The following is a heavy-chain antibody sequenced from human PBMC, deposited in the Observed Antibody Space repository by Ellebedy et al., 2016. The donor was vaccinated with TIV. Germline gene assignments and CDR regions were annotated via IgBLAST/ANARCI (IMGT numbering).Heavy chain of an antibody. CDR2: IYFSGST. J-gene: IGHJ5*02. CDR3: ARIISLDRGIIFWPENWFDP. V-gene: IGHV4-39*07. Sequence: MPSETLSLTCTVSGGSISSSSYYWGWIRQPPGKGLEWIGSIYFSGSTNCNPSLKSRVTISGDTSKNQFSLNLTSVTAADTAVYFCARIISLDRGIIFWPENWFDPWGQGTLVTVSS. D-gene: IGHD3-10*01. CDR1: GGSISSSSYY.